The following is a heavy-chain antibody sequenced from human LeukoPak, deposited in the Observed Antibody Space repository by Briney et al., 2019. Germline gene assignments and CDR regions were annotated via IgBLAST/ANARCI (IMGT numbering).Heavy chain of an antibody. J-gene: IGHJ3*01. CDR3: ARYCNGDTCDGALDL. D-gene: IGHD2-15*01. CDR2: IDGDASRT. Sequence: PGGSLRLSCAASGFTFNNYWIHRVSQVPGKDLVWVSRIDGDASRTNYADSVKGRFTISRDNVKNMVYLQMSSLTVEDTAVYYCARYCNGDTCDGALDLWGQGTLVTVSS. CDR1: GFTFNNYW. V-gene: IGHV3-74*01.